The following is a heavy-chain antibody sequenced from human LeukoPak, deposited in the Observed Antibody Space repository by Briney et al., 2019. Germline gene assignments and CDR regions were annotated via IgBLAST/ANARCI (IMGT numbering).Heavy chain of an antibody. Sequence: GGSLRLSCAASGFTLSSYAMSWVRQGPGKGLEWVSAISVSGNTYHADSVKGRFTISRDSSKNTLYLQMNSLRAEDAAVYYCAKTGYSSSWYFDYWGQGTLVTVSS. CDR1: GFTLSSYA. CDR3: AKTGYSSSWYFDY. V-gene: IGHV3-23*01. J-gene: IGHJ4*02. CDR2: ISVSGNT. D-gene: IGHD6-13*01.